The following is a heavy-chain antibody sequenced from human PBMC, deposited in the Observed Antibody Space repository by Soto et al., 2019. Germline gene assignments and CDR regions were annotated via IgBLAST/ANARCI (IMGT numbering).Heavy chain of an antibody. V-gene: IGHV3-9*01. CDR2: ISWNSDNI. D-gene: IGHD3-16*01. Sequence: EVQLVESGGGLVQPGRSLRLSCAASGFTFDDYAMHWVRQAPGKGLEWVSGISWNSDNIVYADSVKGRFTISRDNAKNSLYLQMNSLRTEDTALYYCAKDAVGASFDGFDIWGQGTMVTVSS. CDR3: AKDAVGASFDGFDI. J-gene: IGHJ3*02. CDR1: GFTFDDYA.